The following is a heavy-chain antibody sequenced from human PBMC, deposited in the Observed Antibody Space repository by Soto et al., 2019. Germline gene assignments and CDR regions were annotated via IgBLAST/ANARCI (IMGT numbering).Heavy chain of an antibody. CDR1: GFTFSSYG. D-gene: IGHD5-12*01. CDR3: ARDRGYSGYDSPRYYYRMDV. J-gene: IGHJ6*02. Sequence: QVQLVESGGGVVQPGRSLRLSCAASGFTFSSYGMHWVRQAPGKGLEWVAVIWFDGSNKWYADSVKGRFTISRDNSKNTLYLQMNSLRAEDTAVYSCARDRGYSGYDSPRYYYRMDVWGQGTTVTVSS. CDR2: IWFDGSNK. V-gene: IGHV3-33*01.